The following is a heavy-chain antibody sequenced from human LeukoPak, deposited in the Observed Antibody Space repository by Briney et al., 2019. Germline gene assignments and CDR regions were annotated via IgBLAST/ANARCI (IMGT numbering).Heavy chain of an antibody. V-gene: IGHV4-31*03. D-gene: IGHD5-18*01. CDR2: IYYSGST. CDR3: ARVGLRGYSLVLGFDP. CDR1: GGSISSGGYY. Sequence: NPSQTLSLTCTVSGGSISSGGYYWSWIRQHPGKGLEWIGYIYYSGSTYYNPSLKSRVTISVDTSKNQFSLKLSSVTAADTAVYYCARVGLRGYSLVLGFDPWGQGTLVTVSS. J-gene: IGHJ5*02.